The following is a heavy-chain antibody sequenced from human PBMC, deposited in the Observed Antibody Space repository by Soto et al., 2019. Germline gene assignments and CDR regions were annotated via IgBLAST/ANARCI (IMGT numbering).Heavy chain of an antibody. CDR1: GGSISSGGYY. CDR3: AREPVTGHLLCYFDY. D-gene: IGHD4-17*01. CDR2: ISDSGST. V-gene: IGHV4-30-4*01. Sequence: QVQLQESGPGLVKPSQTLSLTCTVSGGSISSGGYYWNWIRQPPGKGLEWIGYISDSGSTHHNPSLKSRLTISVDTSKNQFSLKLDSVTAADTAVYYCAREPVTGHLLCYFDYWGQGTLVTVSS. J-gene: IGHJ4*02.